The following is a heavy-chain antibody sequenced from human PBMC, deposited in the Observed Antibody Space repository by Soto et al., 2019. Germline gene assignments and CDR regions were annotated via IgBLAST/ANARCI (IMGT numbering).Heavy chain of an antibody. V-gene: IGHV4-30-4*01. CDR3: ARDVCSSANCYSDYYYGMDV. Sequence: SETLSLTCTVSGGSISSGDYYWSWIRQPPGKGLEWMGYIYYSGSTYYNPSLKSRVSISVDTSKNQFSLKLSSVTAADTAVYYCARDVCSSANCYSDYYYGMDVWGQGTTVTVSS. D-gene: IGHD2-2*01. CDR1: GGSISSGDYY. J-gene: IGHJ6*02. CDR2: IYYSGST.